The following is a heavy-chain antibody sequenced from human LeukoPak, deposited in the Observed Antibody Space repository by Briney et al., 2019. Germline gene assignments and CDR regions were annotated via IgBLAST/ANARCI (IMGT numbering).Heavy chain of an antibody. CDR3: AKDHTAMVPDYFDY. CDR1: GFTFDDYG. Sequence: GGSLRLSCAASGFTFDDYGMSWVRQAPGKGLEWVSGINWNGGSTGYADSVKGRFTISRDNSKNTLYLQMNSLRVEDTAVYYCAKDHTAMVPDYFDYWGQGTLVTVSS. J-gene: IGHJ4*02. CDR2: INWNGGST. D-gene: IGHD5-18*01. V-gene: IGHV3-20*04.